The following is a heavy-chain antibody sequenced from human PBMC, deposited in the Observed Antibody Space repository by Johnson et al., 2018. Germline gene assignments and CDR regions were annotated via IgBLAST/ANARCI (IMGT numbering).Heavy chain of an antibody. CDR3: AREYWLGDCYGDAFDI. CDR1: GFTFSSYA. D-gene: IGHD2-21*02. V-gene: IGHV3-30-3*01. J-gene: IGHJ3*02. CDR2: ISYDGSNK. Sequence: QVQLVESGGGVVQPGRSLRLSCAASGFTFSSYAMHWVRQAPGKGLEWVAVISYDGSNKYYADSVKGRFTISRDNSKNTRYLQMNSLRAEDTAVYYCAREYWLGDCYGDAFDIWGQGTMVTVSS.